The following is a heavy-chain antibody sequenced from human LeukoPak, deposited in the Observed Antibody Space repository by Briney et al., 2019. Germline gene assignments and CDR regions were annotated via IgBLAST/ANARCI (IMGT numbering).Heavy chain of an antibody. V-gene: IGHV1-2*02. J-gene: IGHJ6*03. D-gene: IGHD3-10*01. CDR1: GYTFTGYY. CDR2: INPNSGGT. Sequence: GSSVKVSCKASGYTFTGYYMHWVRQAPGQGLEGMGWINPNSGGTNYAQKFQGRVTMTRGTSISTAYMELSRLRTDDTAVYYCARGDVLLWFGERRSSKHYYYYMDVWGKGTTVTVSS. CDR3: ARGDVLLWFGERRSSKHYYYYMDV.